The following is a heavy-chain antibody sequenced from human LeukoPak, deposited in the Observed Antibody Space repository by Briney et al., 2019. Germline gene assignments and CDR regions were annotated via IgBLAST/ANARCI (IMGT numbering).Heavy chain of an antibody. D-gene: IGHD1-26*01. Sequence: GASVKVSCKASGGTVTTYTLTWVRQAPGQGLEWMGGIIPIFGTPTYAQKFQGRVTITADESTSTAYMELSSLRSEDTAVYYCARSPSGSYPFDYWGQGTLVTVSS. CDR1: GGTVTTYT. J-gene: IGHJ4*02. CDR3: ARSPSGSYPFDY. V-gene: IGHV1-69*13. CDR2: IIPIFGTP.